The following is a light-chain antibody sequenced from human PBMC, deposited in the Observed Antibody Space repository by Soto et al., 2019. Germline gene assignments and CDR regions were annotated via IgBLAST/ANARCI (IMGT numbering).Light chain of an antibody. Sequence: QSVLTQPPSVSAAPGQEVTISCSGSSSNVGHNSVYWYQQLPGTAPKLLIYDNNKRPSGIPARFSGSKSGTSATLGITGLQTGDEAYYYCVAWDDRLTGYGFGTGTKLTVL. CDR2: DNN. CDR3: VAWDDRLTGYG. J-gene: IGLJ1*01. CDR1: SSNVGHNS. V-gene: IGLV1-51*01.